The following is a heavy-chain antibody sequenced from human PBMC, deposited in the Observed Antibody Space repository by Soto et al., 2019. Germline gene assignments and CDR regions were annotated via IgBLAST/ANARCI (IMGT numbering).Heavy chain of an antibody. D-gene: IGHD4-17*01. CDR1: GYTFTSYA. CDR3: ARVKLNLDYGDPPGGLFVGVGFDY. J-gene: IGHJ4*02. Sequence: ASVKVSCKASGYTFTSYAMHWVRQAPGQRLEWMGWINAGNGNTKYSQKFQGRVTITRDTSASTAYMELSSLRSEDTAVYYCARVKLNLDYGDPPGGLFVGVGFDYWGQGTLVTVSS. V-gene: IGHV1-3*01. CDR2: INAGNGNT.